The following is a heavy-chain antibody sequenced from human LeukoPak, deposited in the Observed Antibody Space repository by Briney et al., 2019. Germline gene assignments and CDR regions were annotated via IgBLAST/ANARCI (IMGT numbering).Heavy chain of an antibody. CDR3: ARDLGLLL. D-gene: IGHD2-15*01. J-gene: IGHJ4*02. V-gene: IGHV3-7*01. Sequence: GGSLRLSCAASGFTFNTYAMHWVRQAPGKGLEWVANIKQDGSEKYYVDSVKGRFTISRDNAKNSLYLQMNSLRAEDTAVYYCARDLGLLLWGQGTLVTVSS. CDR2: IKQDGSEK. CDR1: GFTFNTYA.